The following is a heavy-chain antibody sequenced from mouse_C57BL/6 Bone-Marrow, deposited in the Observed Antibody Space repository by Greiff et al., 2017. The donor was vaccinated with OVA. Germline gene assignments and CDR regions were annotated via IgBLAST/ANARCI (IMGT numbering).Heavy chain of an antibody. D-gene: IGHD1-1*01. V-gene: IGHV3-6*01. CDR1: GYSITSGYY. Sequence: VQLQQSGPGLVKPSQSLSLTCSVTGYSITSGYYWNWLRQFPGNRLEWMGYISYDGSNNYNPSLKNRISITRDTSKNQFFLKLNSVTTEDTATYYCARRGPYGSSPHWYFDVWGTGTTVTVSS. J-gene: IGHJ1*03. CDR2: ISYDGSN. CDR3: ARRGPYGSSPHWYFDV.